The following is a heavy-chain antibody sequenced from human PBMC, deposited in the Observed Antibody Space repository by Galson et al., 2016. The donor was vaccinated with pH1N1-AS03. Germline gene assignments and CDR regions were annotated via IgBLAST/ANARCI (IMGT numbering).Heavy chain of an antibody. J-gene: IGHJ4*02. Sequence: SLRLSCAASGFTVSNYFMNWVRQVPGKRLEWVSVIFSDGSTKYADSVNGRFTMSRDNSRNTVYLHMGNLRVEDTALYYCSSDLMDWGQGTLVIVSS. V-gene: IGHV3-66*01. CDR1: GFTVSNYF. CDR2: IFSDGST. CDR3: SSDLMD.